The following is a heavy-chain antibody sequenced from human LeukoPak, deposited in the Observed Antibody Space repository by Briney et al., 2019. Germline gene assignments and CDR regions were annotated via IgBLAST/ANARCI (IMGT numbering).Heavy chain of an antibody. CDR2: INHSGST. Sequence: SETLSLTCAVYGGSFSGYYWSWIRQPPGKGLEWIGEINHSGSTNYNPSLKSRVTISVDTSKNQFSLKLSSVTAADTAVYYCARRTKVVPAKWYYGMDVWGQGTTVTVSS. V-gene: IGHV4-34*01. CDR1: GGSFSGYY. D-gene: IGHD2-2*01. CDR3: ARRTKVVPAKWYYGMDV. J-gene: IGHJ6*02.